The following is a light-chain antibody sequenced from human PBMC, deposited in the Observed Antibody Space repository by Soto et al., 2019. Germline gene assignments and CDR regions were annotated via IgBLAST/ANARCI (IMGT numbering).Light chain of an antibody. CDR1: SSDVGGYNY. V-gene: IGLV2-14*01. CDR2: EVS. Sequence: QSVLTQPASVSGSPGQSITISCTGTSSDVGGYNYVSWYQQHPGKAPKLMIYEVSNRPSGVSNRFSGSKSGNTVSLTISGLQAEDEADYYCSSYTSSSTLDVVFGGGTKLTVL. J-gene: IGLJ2*01. CDR3: SSYTSSSTLDVV.